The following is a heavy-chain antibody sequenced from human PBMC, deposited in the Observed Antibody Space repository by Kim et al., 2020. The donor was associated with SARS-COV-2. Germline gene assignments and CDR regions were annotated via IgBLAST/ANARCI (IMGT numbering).Heavy chain of an antibody. D-gene: IGHD2-15*01. J-gene: IGHJ4*02. CDR3: AHNVGGVPFGY. V-gene: IGHV2-5*01. CDR2: K. Sequence: KRYSPSLKSRLTITKDTSKNQVVLTMTNMDPVDTATYYCAHNVGGVPFGYWGQGTLVTVSS.